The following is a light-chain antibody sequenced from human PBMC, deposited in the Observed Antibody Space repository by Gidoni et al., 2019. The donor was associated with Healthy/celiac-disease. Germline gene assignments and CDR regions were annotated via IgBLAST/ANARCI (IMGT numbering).Light chain of an antibody. J-gene: IGLJ3*02. Sequence: QSALTQPASVSGSPGHSITISCTGTSSDVGGYNYVSWSQQHPGKAPKLMIYDVSNRPSGVSNRFSGSKSGNTASLTISGLQAEDEADYYCSSYTSSSTFWVFGGGTKLXV. CDR1: SSDVGGYNY. CDR2: DVS. V-gene: IGLV2-14*01. CDR3: SSYTSSSTFWV.